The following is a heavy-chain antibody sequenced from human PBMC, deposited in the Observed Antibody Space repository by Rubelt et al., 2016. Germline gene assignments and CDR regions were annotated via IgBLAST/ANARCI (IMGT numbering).Heavy chain of an antibody. Sequence: QVQLQESGPGLVKPSETLSLTRTVSGGSISSYYWSWIRQPPGKGLEWIGYIYYSGSTNYNPSLKSRFPISVDTSKNQFSLKLSSVTAADTAVYYCARQYSGYANDAFDIWGQGTMVTVSS. CDR2: IYYSGST. CDR3: ARQYSGYANDAFDI. CDR1: GGSISSYY. D-gene: IGHD5-12*01. J-gene: IGHJ3*02. V-gene: IGHV4-59*08.